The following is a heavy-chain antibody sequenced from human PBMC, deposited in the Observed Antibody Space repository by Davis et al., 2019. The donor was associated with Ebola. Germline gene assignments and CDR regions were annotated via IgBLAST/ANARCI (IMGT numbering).Heavy chain of an antibody. CDR3: ARWGRLSYYGMDV. J-gene: IGHJ6*02. CDR2: IYPGDSDT. Sequence: KVSCKGSGFDFTKYWIAWVRQMPGKGLEWMGIIYPGDSDTRYSPSFQGQVTISADKSISTAYLQWSSLKASDTAMYYCARWGRLSYYGMDVWGQGTTVTVSS. D-gene: IGHD3-16*01. CDR1: GFDFTKYW. V-gene: IGHV5-51*01.